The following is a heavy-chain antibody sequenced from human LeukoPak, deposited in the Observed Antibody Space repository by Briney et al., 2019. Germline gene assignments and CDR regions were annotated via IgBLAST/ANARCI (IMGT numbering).Heavy chain of an antibody. V-gene: IGHV3-30*04. D-gene: IGHD2-15*01. CDR3: ARDLYCSGGSCYNGIYY. CDR2: ISYDENHK. Sequence: GGSLRLSCAASGFTFNNYAMHWVRQAPGKGLEWVAVISYDENHKYYADSVKGRFTISRDNSKNTLYLQMSSLRAEDTAMYYCARDLYCSGGSCYNGIYYWGQGTLVTVSS. CDR1: GFTFNNYA. J-gene: IGHJ4*02.